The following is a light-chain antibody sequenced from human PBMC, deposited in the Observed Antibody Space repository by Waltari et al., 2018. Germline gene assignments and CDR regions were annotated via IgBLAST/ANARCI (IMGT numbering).Light chain of an antibody. CDR1: SLRGYH. V-gene: IGLV3-19*01. J-gene: IGLJ3*02. CDR3: ASRVNTGDVEGV. Sequence: SSELTPDPAVSVALGQTVTITCQGDSLRGYHASWFQQKPGQPPILVLLRANDRPSAIPAQFSGSSSGDTVSLAIAGARARDEADYFCASRVNTGDVEGVFGEGTKLTVL. CDR2: RAN.